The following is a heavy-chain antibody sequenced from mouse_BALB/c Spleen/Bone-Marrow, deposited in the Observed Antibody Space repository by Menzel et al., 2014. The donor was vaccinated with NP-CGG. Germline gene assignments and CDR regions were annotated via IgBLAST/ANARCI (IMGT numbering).Heavy chain of an antibody. V-gene: IGHV1S56*01. Sequence: QVQLQQSGPELVKPGASVKMSCKASGYTFTSYYMHWVKQRPGQGLEWIGWIYPGDGSTKYNEKFKGKTTLTADKSSSTAYMLLSSLTSEDSAIYFCARGDYYYGSSRAWFAYWGQGTLVTVSA. CDR1: GYTFTSYY. CDR2: IYPGDGST. CDR3: ARGDYYYGSSRAWFAY. J-gene: IGHJ3*01. D-gene: IGHD1-1*01.